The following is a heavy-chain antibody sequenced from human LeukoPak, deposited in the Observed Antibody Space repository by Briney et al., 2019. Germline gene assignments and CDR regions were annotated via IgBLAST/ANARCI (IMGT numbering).Heavy chain of an antibody. J-gene: IGHJ5*02. CDR3: ARDSRGYYDILTGLQGWFDP. D-gene: IGHD3-9*01. Sequence: SETLSLTCTVSGGSISSYYWSWIRQPPGKGLEWIGYIYYSGSTNYNPSLKSRVTISVDTSKNQFSLKLSSVTAADTAVYYCARDSRGYYDILTGLQGWFDPWGQGTRVTVSS. CDR2: IYYSGST. CDR1: GGSISSYY. V-gene: IGHV4-59*01.